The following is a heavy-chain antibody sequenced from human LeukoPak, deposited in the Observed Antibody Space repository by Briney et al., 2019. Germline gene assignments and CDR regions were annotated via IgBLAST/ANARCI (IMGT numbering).Heavy chain of an antibody. CDR3: ARGRTTPPPYYYYYYGMDV. D-gene: IGHD2-15*01. CDR1: GGSFSGYY. Sequence: PSETLSLTCAVYGGSFSGYYWSWIRQPPGKGLEWIGEINHSGSTNYNPSLKSRVTISVDTSKSQFSLKLSSVTAADTAVYYCARGRTTPPPYYYYYYGMDVWGQGTTVTVSS. CDR2: INHSGST. J-gene: IGHJ6*02. V-gene: IGHV4-34*01.